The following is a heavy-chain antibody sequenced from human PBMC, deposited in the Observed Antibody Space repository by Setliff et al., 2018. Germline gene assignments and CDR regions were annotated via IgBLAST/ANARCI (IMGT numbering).Heavy chain of an antibody. J-gene: IGHJ3*02. CDR3: AREVVGAPSAFDI. CDR2: IKQDGSEK. Sequence: LRLSCAASGFTFSRYWMSWVRQAPGKGLEWVANIKQDGSEKYYVDSVKGRFTISRDNAKNSLYLQMNSLRAEDTAVYYCAREVVGAPSAFDIWGQGTMVTVSS. CDR1: GFTFSRYW. V-gene: IGHV3-7*01. D-gene: IGHD1-26*01.